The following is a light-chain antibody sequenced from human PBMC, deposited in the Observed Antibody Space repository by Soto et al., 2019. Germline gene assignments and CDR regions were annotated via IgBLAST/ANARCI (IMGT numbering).Light chain of an antibody. CDR3: QQYGGSPRT. CDR1: QSVSSSY. CDR2: GAS. V-gene: IGKV3-20*01. Sequence: EIVLTQSPGTLSLSPGERATLSCRASQSVSSSYLAWYQQKPGQAPRLLIYGASTRATGIPDRFSGSGSGTDFTLTISRLEPEHFAVYYCQQYGGSPRTFGQGTKVDIK. J-gene: IGKJ1*01.